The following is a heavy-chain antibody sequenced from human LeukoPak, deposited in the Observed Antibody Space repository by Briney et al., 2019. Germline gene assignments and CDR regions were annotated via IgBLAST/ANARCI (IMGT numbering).Heavy chain of an antibody. Sequence: GASVKVSCKASGYTFTGYYMHWVRQAPGQGLEWMGWINPNSGGTNYAQKFQGRVTMTRDTSISTAYMELSRLRSDDTAVYYCASMITFGGVIVTPEYYFDYWGQGTLVTVSS. J-gene: IGHJ4*02. CDR1: GYTFTGYY. CDR3: ASMITFGGVIVTPEYYFDY. CDR2: INPNSGGT. D-gene: IGHD3-16*02. V-gene: IGHV1-2*02.